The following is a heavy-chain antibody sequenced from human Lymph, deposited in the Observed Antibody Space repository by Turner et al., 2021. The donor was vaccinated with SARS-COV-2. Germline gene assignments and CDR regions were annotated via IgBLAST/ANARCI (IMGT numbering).Heavy chain of an antibody. CDR2: LDPEDAET. CDR1: GSTLTGLS. CDR3: ATAPAVADYSHYYYDMDV. V-gene: IGHV1-24*01. Sequence: VQLVQFGAEATRPGASVKGSSKVSGSTLTGLSMHWVRKASGRGLDWIGGLDPEDAETIYAKKYQGRVTMTGDTSTATAYMEISCLRSEDMAVYYCATAPAVADYSHYYYDMDVWGQGTTVTVSS. J-gene: IGHJ6*02. D-gene: IGHD6-19*01.